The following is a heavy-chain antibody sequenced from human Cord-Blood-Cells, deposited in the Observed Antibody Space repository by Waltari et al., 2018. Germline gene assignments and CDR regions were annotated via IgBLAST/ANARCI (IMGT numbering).Heavy chain of an antibody. D-gene: IGHD2-15*01. J-gene: IGHJ3*02. V-gene: IGHV1-69*11. CDR1: GGTSSSYA. CDR2: YLPSLGTA. CDR3: ARGGSGAFDI. Sequence: QVQLVQSGAAVKKPGSSVKLPCKASGGTSSSYAISWVRQATGPGLVWKGRYLPSLGTANYAQKFQGRVTITADESTSTAYMELSSLRSEDTAVYYCARGGSGAFDIWGQGTMVTVSS.